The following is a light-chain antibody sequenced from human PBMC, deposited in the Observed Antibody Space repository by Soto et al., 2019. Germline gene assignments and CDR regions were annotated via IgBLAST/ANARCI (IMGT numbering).Light chain of an antibody. J-gene: IGLJ1*01. CDR2: EVS. CDR1: SGDVGGYYY. CDR3: SSYTAGGTI. Sequence: QSVLTQPASVSGSPGQSITISCTGTSGDVGGYYYVSWYQQLPGKAPKLMISEVSNRPSGVSNRFSGSKPGNTASLTISGLQAEDEADYYRSSYTAGGTIFGTGTKVTVL. V-gene: IGLV2-14*01.